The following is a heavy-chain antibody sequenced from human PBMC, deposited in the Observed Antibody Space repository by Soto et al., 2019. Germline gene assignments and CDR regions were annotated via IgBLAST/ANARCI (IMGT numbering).Heavy chain of an antibody. V-gene: IGHV4-31*03. CDR2: IYYSGST. Sequence: QVQLQESGPGLLKPSQTLSLTCTVSGGSISSGGYYWSWIRQHPGKGLEWIGYIYYSGSTYYNPSLKSRVTISVDTSKNQFSLKLSSVTAADTAVYYCARDDGSGRIGWFDPWGQGTLVTVSS. CDR1: GGSISSGGYY. J-gene: IGHJ5*02. CDR3: ARDDGSGRIGWFDP. D-gene: IGHD3-10*01.